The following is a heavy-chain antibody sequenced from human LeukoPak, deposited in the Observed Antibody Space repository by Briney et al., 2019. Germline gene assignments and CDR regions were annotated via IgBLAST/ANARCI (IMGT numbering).Heavy chain of an antibody. V-gene: IGHV3-43*02. CDR2: ISGDGGST. CDR3: AKDISGSYGMDV. Sequence: PGGSLRLSCAASGCTFDDYAMHWVRQAPGKGLDWVSLISGDGGSTYYADSVKGRFTISRDNSKNSLYLQMNSLRTEDTALYYCAKDISGSYGMDVWGQGTTVTVSS. J-gene: IGHJ6*02. CDR1: GCTFDDYA. D-gene: IGHD3-10*01.